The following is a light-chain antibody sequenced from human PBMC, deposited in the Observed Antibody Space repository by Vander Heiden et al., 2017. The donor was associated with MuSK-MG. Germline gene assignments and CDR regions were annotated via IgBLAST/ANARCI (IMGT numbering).Light chain of an antibody. J-gene: IGKJ1*01. CDR2: GAS. CDR1: QSVSSN. CDR3: QQYNNWPPWT. Sequence: DIVMTQSPATLSVSPGERATLSCRASQSVSSNLAWYQQKPGQAPRLLIYGASTRATGIPARFSGSGSGTEFTLTISSLQSEDFAVYYCQQYNNWPPWTFGQGTKGEIK. V-gene: IGKV3-15*01.